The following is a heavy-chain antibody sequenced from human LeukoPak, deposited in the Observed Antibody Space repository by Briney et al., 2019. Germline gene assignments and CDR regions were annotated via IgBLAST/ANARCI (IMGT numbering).Heavy chain of an antibody. CDR1: GFTFSSYG. J-gene: IGHJ4*02. CDR2: IWYDGSNK. Sequence: GGSLRLSCAASGFTFSSYGMHWVRQAPGKGLEWVAVIWYDGSNKYYADSVKGRFTISRDNSKNTLYLQMNSLGAEDTAVYYCARDGTARYGSGVFDYWGQGTLVTVSS. V-gene: IGHV3-33*01. D-gene: IGHD3-10*01. CDR3: ARDGTARYGSGVFDY.